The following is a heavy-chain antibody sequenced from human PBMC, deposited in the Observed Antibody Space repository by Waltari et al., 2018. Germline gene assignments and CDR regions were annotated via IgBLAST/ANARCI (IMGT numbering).Heavy chain of an antibody. CDR1: GFTFDAYA. CDR2: IRSKAYGGTT. J-gene: IGHJ5*02. D-gene: IGHD4-17*01. V-gene: IGHV3-49*04. CDR3: SGYGDARDWFDP. Sequence: EVQLVESGGGLVQPGRSLRLSCTASGFTFDAYAMSWVRQAPGKGLEWVGFIRSKAYGGTTEYAASVKGRFTISRDDSKSIAYLQMNSLKTEDTAVYYCSGYGDARDWFDPWGQGTLVTVSS.